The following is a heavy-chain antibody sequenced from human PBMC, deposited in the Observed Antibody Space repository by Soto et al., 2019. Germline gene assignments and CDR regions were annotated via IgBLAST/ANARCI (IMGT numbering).Heavy chain of an antibody. Sequence: QVQLVQSGAEVKKAGASVKVSCKASGYTFNIYGITWVRQAPGQGLEWMGWISGNNDNSQYAQKFQGRVTMTTDTSTSTAYMELRSLRSDDTAVYFCARDGVRSKLAFKKDWFDPWGQGTLVTVSS. D-gene: IGHD2-8*01. CDR3: ARDGVRSKLAFKKDWFDP. V-gene: IGHV1-18*01. CDR1: GYTFNIYG. CDR2: ISGNNDNS. J-gene: IGHJ5*02.